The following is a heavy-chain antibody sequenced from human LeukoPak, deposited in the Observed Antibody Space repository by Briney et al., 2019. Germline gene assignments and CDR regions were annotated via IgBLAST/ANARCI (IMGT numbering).Heavy chain of an antibody. CDR3: AKDYGSGWYLFDY. CDR1: GYTFTNYH. D-gene: IGHD6-19*01. CDR2: INPSGGST. J-gene: IGHJ4*02. Sequence: ASVKVSCKASGYTFTNYHMHWVRQAPGQGLEWMGIINPSGGSTNYAQKLQGRVTMTRDMSMSTVYMELNSLRAEDTAVYYCAKDYGSGWYLFDYWGQGTLVTVSS. V-gene: IGHV1-46*01.